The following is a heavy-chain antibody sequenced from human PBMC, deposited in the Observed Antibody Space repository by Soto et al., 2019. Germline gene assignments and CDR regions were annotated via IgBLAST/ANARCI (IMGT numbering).Heavy chain of an antibody. Sequence: QVQLVQSGAEVKKPGASVKVSCKASGYTFFTYGITWVRQAPGQGLEWMGWISTYDGNTDYAQKLKGRVTMTTDTSTRTAYMELRSLRSDDTAVYYCARKSSSSSWFDPWGQGTLVTVSS. CDR3: ARKSSSSSWFDP. V-gene: IGHV1-18*01. J-gene: IGHJ5*02. CDR2: ISTYDGNT. CDR1: GYTFFTYG. D-gene: IGHD6-6*01.